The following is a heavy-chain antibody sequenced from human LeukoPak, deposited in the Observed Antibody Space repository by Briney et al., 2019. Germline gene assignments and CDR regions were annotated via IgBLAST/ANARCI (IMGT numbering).Heavy chain of an antibody. Sequence: SETLSLTCTVSGGSISSHYWSWIRQPPGKGLEWIGYIYYSGGTNYNPSLKSRVTISVDTSKNQFSLKLSSVTAADTAVYYCARIRLYYFDYWGQGTLVTVSS. V-gene: IGHV4-59*11. J-gene: IGHJ4*02. CDR2: IYYSGGT. CDR3: ARIRLYYFDY. CDR1: GGSISSHY.